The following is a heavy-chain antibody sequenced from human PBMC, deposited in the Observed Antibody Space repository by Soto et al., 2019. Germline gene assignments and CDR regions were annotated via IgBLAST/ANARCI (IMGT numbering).Heavy chain of an antibody. Sequence: GASVKVSCKASGGTFSSYAISWVRQAPGQGLEWMGGIIPIFGTANYAQKFQGRVTITADESTSTAYMELSSLRSEDTAVYYCARDPSTMLLTYGMDVWGQGTTVTVSS. J-gene: IGHJ6*02. D-gene: IGHD2-2*01. CDR2: IIPIFGTA. V-gene: IGHV1-69*13. CDR3: ARDPSTMLLTYGMDV. CDR1: GGTFSSYA.